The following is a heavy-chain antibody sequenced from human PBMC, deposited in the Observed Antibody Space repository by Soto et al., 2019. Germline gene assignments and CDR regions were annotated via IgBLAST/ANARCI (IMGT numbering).Heavy chain of an antibody. J-gene: IGHJ6*02. CDR1: GGSFSGYY. CDR3: ARGRSWYSPHYYYGMDV. Sequence: SETLSLTCAVYGGSFSGYYWSWIRQPPGKGLEWIGEINHSGSTNYNPSLKSRVTISVDTSKNQFSLKLSSVTAADTAVYYCARGRSWYSPHYYYGMDVWGQGTTVTVSS. D-gene: IGHD6-13*01. CDR2: INHSGST. V-gene: IGHV4-34*01.